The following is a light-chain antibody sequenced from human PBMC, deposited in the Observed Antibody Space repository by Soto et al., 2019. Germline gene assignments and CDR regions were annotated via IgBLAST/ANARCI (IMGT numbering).Light chain of an antibody. CDR3: QQFASSPQT. CDR1: QSLSSTY. CDR2: GAS. V-gene: IGKV3-20*01. Sequence: EIVFTQSPGTLSLSPGERATLSCSASQSLSSTYLAWYHQKPGQAHRLLIYGASSRATGIPDRFSGGGSGTDFTLTISRLEPEDSAVYYCQQFASSPQTFGQGTKVDIK. J-gene: IGKJ1*01.